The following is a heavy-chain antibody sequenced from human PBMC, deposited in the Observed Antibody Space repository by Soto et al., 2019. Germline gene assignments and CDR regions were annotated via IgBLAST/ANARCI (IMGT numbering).Heavy chain of an antibody. CDR1: GYTFTSYG. V-gene: IGHV1-18*01. CDR3: ARDCPYDFWRGYYSDYYYYYGMDV. D-gene: IGHD3-3*01. Sequence: QVQLVQSGAEVKKPGASVKVSCKASGYTFTSYGISWVRQAPGQGLEWMGWISAYNGNTNYAQKLQGRVTMTTDTSTSTAYMELRSLRSDDTAVYYCARDCPYDFWRGYYSDYYYYYGMDVWGQGTTVTVSS. J-gene: IGHJ6*02. CDR2: ISAYNGNT.